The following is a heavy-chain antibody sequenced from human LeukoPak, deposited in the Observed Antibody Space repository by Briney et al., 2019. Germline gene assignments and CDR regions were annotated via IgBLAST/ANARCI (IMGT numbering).Heavy chain of an antibody. CDR2: ISPYNGNT. V-gene: IGHV1-18*01. J-gene: IGHJ4*02. CDR3: ARDDRTSSYYDSSGYYFDY. D-gene: IGHD3-22*01. CDR1: GYTFTSYG. Sequence: ASVKVSCKASGYTFTSYGISWVRQAPGQGLEWMGWISPYNGNTNYAQKLQGRVSMTTDTPTSTAYMELRSLRSDDTAVYYCARDDRTSSYYDSSGYYFDYWGQGTLATVST.